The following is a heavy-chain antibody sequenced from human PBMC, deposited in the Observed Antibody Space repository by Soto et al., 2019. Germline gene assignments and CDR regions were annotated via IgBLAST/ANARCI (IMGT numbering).Heavy chain of an antibody. CDR1: GGSISSYY. D-gene: IGHD2-15*01. Sequence: PSETLSLTCTVSGGSISSYYWSWIRQPPGKGLEWIGYIYYSGSTNYNPSLKSRVTISVDTSKNQFSLKLSSVTAADTAVYYCARTQGYCSGGSCSTDYWGQGTLVTVSS. CDR3: ARTQGYCSGGSCSTDY. J-gene: IGHJ4*02. V-gene: IGHV4-59*08. CDR2: IYYSGST.